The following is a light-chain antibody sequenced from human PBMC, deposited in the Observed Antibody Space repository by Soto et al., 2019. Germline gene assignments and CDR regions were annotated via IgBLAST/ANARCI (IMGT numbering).Light chain of an antibody. CDR1: QSVNIN. CDR2: GAS. V-gene: IGKV3-20*01. J-gene: IGKJ1*01. CDR3: QQYGSSGT. Sequence: EIVMTQSPATLSVSQGERATLSCRASQSVNINLAWYQQKPGQAPRLLIYGASSRAAGIPDRFSGSGSGTDFTLTISRLEPEDFAVYYCQQYGSSGTFGQGTKVDIK.